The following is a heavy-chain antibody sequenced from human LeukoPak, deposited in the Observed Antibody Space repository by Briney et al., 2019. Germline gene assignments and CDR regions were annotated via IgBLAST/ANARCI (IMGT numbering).Heavy chain of an antibody. V-gene: IGHV3-13*01. D-gene: IGHD1-7*01. J-gene: IGHJ5*02. CDR2: IATAGDT. Sequence: PGGSLRLSCAASGFTFSSYDMHWVPHGIGKGLEWVSAIATAGDTFYSGSVKGRFTISRENAKKSLYLQMNSLRAGDTAVYYCARGGELGFDPWGQGTLVTVSS. CDR3: ARGGELGFDP. CDR1: GFTFSSYD.